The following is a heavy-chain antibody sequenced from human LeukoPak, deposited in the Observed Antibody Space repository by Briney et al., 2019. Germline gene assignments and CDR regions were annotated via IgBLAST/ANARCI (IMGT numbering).Heavy chain of an antibody. V-gene: IGHV4-61*05. D-gene: IGHD6-13*01. CDR3: ARGGYSPFDY. Sequence: SETLSLTCTVSGGSISTSNYYWGWIRQPPGKGLEWIGYIYYSGSTNYNPSLKSRVTISVDTSKNQFSLKLSSVTAADTAVYYCARGGYSPFDYWGQGTLVTVSS. J-gene: IGHJ4*02. CDR1: GGSISTSNYY. CDR2: IYYSGST.